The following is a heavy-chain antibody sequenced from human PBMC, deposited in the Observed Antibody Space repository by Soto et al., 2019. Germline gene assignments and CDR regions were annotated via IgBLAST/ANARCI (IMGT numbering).Heavy chain of an antibody. CDR3: AKDQGYGFLSVWAFDY. CDR1: GFTFSSYG. Sequence: GGSLRLSCAASGFTFSSYGIHWVRQAPGKGLEWVAVISYDGSNKYYADSVKGRFTLSRDNSKNTLYLQMNSLRAEDTAVYYCAKDQGYGFLSVWAFDYWGQGTQVTVSS. CDR2: ISYDGSNK. J-gene: IGHJ4*02. V-gene: IGHV3-30*18. D-gene: IGHD5-18*01.